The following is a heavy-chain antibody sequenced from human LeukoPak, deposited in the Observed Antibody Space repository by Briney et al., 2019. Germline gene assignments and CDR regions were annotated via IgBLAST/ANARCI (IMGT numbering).Heavy chain of an antibody. CDR1: GGTFSSYA. D-gene: IGHD3-22*01. CDR3: ARSIVVVMGRGDDAFDI. CDR2: INPNSGGT. J-gene: IGHJ3*02. Sequence: ASVKVSCKASGGTFSSYAISWVRQAPGQGLEWMGWINPNSGGTNYAQKFQGRVTMTRDTSISTAYMELSRLRSDDTAVYYCARSIVVVMGRGDDAFDIWGQGTMVTVSS. V-gene: IGHV1-2*02.